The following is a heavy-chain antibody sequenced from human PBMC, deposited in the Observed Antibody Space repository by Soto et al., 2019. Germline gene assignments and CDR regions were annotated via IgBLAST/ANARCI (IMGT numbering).Heavy chain of an antibody. D-gene: IGHD6-13*01. Sequence: PSETLSLTCAVYGGSFSGYNWTWIRQPPGKGLEWIGEINHSGSTNYNPSLKSRVTISVDTSKNQFSLKLSSVTAADTAVYYCAREVGSRIDYWGQGTLVTVSS. J-gene: IGHJ4*02. CDR1: GGSFSGYN. CDR2: INHSGST. CDR3: AREVGSRIDY. V-gene: IGHV4-34*01.